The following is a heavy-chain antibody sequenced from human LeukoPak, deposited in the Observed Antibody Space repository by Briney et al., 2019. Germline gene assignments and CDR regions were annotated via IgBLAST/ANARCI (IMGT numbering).Heavy chain of an antibody. J-gene: IGHJ4*02. CDR2: ISAYNGNT. V-gene: IGHV1-18*01. CDR1: GYTFTSYG. Sequence: ASVKVSCKASGYTFTSYGISWVRQAPGQGLEWMGWISAYNGNTNYAQKLQGRVTMTTDTSTSTAYMELRSLRSDDTAVYYCARDDSLGEDGDYVSLSYWGQGTLVTVSS. CDR3: ARDDSLGEDGDYVSLSY. D-gene: IGHD4-17*01.